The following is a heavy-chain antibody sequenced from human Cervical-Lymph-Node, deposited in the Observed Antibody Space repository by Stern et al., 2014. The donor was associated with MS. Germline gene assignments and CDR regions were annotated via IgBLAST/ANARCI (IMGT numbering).Heavy chain of an antibody. V-gene: IGHV3-30*18. CDR2: MSYDGTNE. CDR3: AKDPRGIFGVVIPYFDF. Sequence: VQLVESGGGVVQPGRSLRLSCVASGLTLSDSGMHWVRQAPGKGLEWGAGMSYDGTNEYYADSVKGRLTIARDNSKITLYLQMDSLIVEDTALYYCAKDPRGIFGVVIPYFDFWGQGTQVTVSS. D-gene: IGHD3-3*01. CDR1: GLTLSDSG. J-gene: IGHJ4*02.